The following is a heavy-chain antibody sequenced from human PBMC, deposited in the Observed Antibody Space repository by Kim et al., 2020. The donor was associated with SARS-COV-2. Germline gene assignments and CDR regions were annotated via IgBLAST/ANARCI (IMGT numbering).Heavy chain of an antibody. J-gene: IGHJ4*02. CDR2: INHSGST. D-gene: IGHD2-2*01. Sequence: SETLSLTCAVYGGSFSGYYWSWIRQPPGKGLEWIGEINHSGSTNYNPSLKSRVTISVDTSKNQFSLKLSSVTAADTAVYYCARGGRVRYCSSTSCYRPLYYFDYWGQGTLVTVSS. CDR1: GGSFSGYY. V-gene: IGHV4-34*01. CDR3: ARGGRVRYCSSTSCYRPLYYFDY.